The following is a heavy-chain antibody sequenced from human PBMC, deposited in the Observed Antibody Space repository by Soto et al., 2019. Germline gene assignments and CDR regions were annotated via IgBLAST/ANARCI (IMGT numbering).Heavy chain of an antibody. CDR3: ATFYDTGFDP. V-gene: IGHV1-18*04. Sequence: QLQLVQSAAAVKKPGASVRVSCKAYGYPFIKYGISWIRQAPEQGLEWMGWIKVDSGYTNYAQKFQGRVTMTADTSSDPAFMELRSLRLDDTAVYFCATFYDTGFDPWGQGTLVSVSS. J-gene: IGHJ5*02. D-gene: IGHD3-9*01. CDR1: GYPFIKYG. CDR2: IKVDSGYT.